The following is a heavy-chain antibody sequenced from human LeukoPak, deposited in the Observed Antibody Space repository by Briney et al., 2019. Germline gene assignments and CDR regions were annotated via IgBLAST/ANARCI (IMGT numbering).Heavy chain of an antibody. CDR2: INPNSGGT. J-gene: IGHJ4*02. Sequence: ASVKVSCKASGYTFTGYYIHWVRQAPGQGLEWMGWINPNSGGTKFAQKFQGRVTMTRDTSISTTYMELSRLTSDDTAVYYCARQVDYWGQGNLVTVSS. CDR1: GYTFTGYY. CDR3: ARQVDY. V-gene: IGHV1-2*02.